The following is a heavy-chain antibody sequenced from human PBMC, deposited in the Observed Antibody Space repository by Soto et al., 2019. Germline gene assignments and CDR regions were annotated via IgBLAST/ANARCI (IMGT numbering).Heavy chain of an antibody. Sequence: QMQLEQSGPEVKKPGTSVKVSCKASGFTFTSSAFQWVRQARGQRLEWIGWIAVGSGYTNYAQRFPDRVTLTRDMSTATTYMELSRLTSEDTAIYYCAADATAWQQMVPSDYWGQGTLVTVSS. V-gene: IGHV1-58*01. CDR2: IAVGSGYT. CDR1: GFTFTSSA. CDR3: AADATAWQQMVPSDY. D-gene: IGHD2-8*01. J-gene: IGHJ4*02.